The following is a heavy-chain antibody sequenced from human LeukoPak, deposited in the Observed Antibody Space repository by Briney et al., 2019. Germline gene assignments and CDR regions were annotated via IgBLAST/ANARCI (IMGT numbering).Heavy chain of an antibody. J-gene: IGHJ3*02. CDR2: INPNSGGT. CDR1: GYTFTGYY. V-gene: IGHV1-2*02. CDR3: ARWGDNDYDAFDI. Sequence: ASVKVSCKASGYTFTGYYMHWVRQAPGQGLEWMGWINPNSGGTNYAQKFQGRFTVTRDTSISTACMELSRLRSDDTAVYYCARWGDNDYDAFDIWGQGTMVTVSS. D-gene: IGHD4-17*01.